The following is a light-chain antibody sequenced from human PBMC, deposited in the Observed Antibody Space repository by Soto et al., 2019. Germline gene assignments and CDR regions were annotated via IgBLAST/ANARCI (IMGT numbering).Light chain of an antibody. V-gene: IGLV2-14*01. CDR3: SSYASSSSLRV. CDR2: GVS. Sequence: QSALTQPASVSGSPGQSITISCTGTSSDVGGYNYVSWYQQHPGKAPKLMIYGVSNRPSGVSNRFSGSKSGNTASLTISGLQAEDEGDYYCSSYASSSSLRVFGGGTKLTGL. CDR1: SSDVGGYNY. J-gene: IGLJ3*02.